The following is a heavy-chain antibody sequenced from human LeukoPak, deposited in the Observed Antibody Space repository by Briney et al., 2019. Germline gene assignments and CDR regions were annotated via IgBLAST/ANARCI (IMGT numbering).Heavy chain of an antibody. D-gene: IGHD6-25*01. V-gene: IGHV4-4*08. J-gene: IGHJ4*02. CDR2: IYTSGST. CDR1: GGSISSYY. Sequence: SETLSLTCTVSGGSISSYYWSWIRQPPGKGLEWIGYIYTSGSTNYNPSLKSRVTISVDTSKNQFSLKLNSVTAADTAVYYCARGLGSYSFDYWGQGTLVTVSS. CDR3: ARGLGSYSFDY.